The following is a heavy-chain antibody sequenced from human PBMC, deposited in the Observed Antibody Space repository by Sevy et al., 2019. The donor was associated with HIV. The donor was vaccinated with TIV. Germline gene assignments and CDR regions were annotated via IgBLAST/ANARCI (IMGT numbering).Heavy chain of an antibody. CDR2: ISGSGDST. Sequence: GGSLRLSCAASGFSFGTYAMSWVRQVPGKGLEWVSAISGSGDSTYYADSVKGQFTISRDNSKDTLYLQMSSLRDEDTAVYYCAKGPDILTGYFDYWGQGTLVTVSS. CDR1: GFSFGTYA. CDR3: AKGPDILTGYFDY. J-gene: IGHJ4*02. V-gene: IGHV3-23*01. D-gene: IGHD3-9*01.